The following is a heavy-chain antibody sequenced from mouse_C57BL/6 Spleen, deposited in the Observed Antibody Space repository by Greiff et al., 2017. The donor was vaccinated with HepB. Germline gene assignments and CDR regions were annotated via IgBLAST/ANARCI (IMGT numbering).Heavy chain of an antibody. CDR3: ARDRTPDYYGSSPHWYFDV. CDR1: GYTFTSYW. V-gene: IGHV1-61*01. J-gene: IGHJ1*03. CDR2: IYPSDSET. Sequence: QVQLQQPGAELVRPGSSVKLSCKASGYTFTSYWMDWVKQRPEQGLEWIGNIYPSDSETHYNQKFKDKATLTVDKSSSTAYMQLSSLTSEDSAVYYCARDRTPDYYGSSPHWYFDVWGTGTTVTVSS. D-gene: IGHD1-1*01.